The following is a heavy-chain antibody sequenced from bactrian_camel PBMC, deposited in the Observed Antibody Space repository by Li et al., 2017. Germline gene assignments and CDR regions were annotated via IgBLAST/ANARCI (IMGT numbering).Heavy chain of an antibody. D-gene: IGHD2*01. CDR1: GYTLPMN. J-gene: IGHJ7*01. CDR2: IAGDGRT. V-gene: IGHV3S53*01. Sequence: QVQLVESGGGSVQAGESLGLSCVASGYTLPMNMAWFRRLPGQEREGVAAIAGDGRTDYADSVKGRFTISRDNAKDTLYLQMDSLRPEDSAMYYCTADYTVEGTRYCDPSYADMDYWGKGTQVTVS.